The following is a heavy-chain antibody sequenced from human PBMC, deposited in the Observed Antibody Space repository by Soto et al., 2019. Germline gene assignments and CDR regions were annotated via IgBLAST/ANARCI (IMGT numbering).Heavy chain of an antibody. CDR1: GFTFSSYG. D-gene: IGHD6-13*01. CDR3: ARAAVAAAATFDY. V-gene: IGHV3-33*01. Sequence: GGSLRLSCAASGFTFSSYGMHWVRQAPGKGLEWVAVIWYDGSNKYYADSVKGRFTISRDNSKNTLYLQMNSLRAEDTAVYYCARAAVAAAATFDYWGQGTLVTVSS. J-gene: IGHJ4*02. CDR2: IWYDGSNK.